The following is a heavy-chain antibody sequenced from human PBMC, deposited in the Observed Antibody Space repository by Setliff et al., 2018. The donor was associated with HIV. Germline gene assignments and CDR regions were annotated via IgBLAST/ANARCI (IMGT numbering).Heavy chain of an antibody. D-gene: IGHD1-26*01. CDR2: ISGSGDRT. Sequence: GGSLRLSCEAYGLTFDYYAMTWVRQAPGKGLEWVSGISGSGDRTFYADSVKGRFTVSRDNSKNILFLQMDSLGVEDTGIYYCAKPTSGTYPRAFDLWGRGTVVTVSS. J-gene: IGHJ3*01. CDR3: AKPTSGTYPRAFDL. V-gene: IGHV3-23*01. CDR1: GLTFDYYA.